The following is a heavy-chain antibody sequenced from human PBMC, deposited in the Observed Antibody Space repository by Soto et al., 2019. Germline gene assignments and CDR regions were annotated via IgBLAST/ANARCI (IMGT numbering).Heavy chain of an antibody. J-gene: IGHJ4*02. D-gene: IGHD5-18*01. CDR2: FFYNGNT. CDR1: GASISSGAHY. Sequence: QVQLQESGPGLVKPSQPLSLTCFVSGASISSGAHYWTWIRQPPGKGLEWLGNFFYNGNTYYNPSLESRVTISVDTSNNHFSLTVSSVTAADTAVYFCARELRGYSYGPGDMHWGQGILVTVSS. V-gene: IGHV4-30-4*01. CDR3: ARELRGYSYGPGDMH.